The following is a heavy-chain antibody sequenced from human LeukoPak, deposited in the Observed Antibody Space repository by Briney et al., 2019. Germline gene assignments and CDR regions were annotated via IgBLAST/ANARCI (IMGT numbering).Heavy chain of an antibody. Sequence: PGGSLRLSCAASGFTFSSYWMSWVRQAPGKGLEWVANIKQDGSEKYYVDSVKGRFTISRDNAKNSLYLQMNSLRAEDTAVYYCARDRESTMVRGVIITDYWGQGTLVTVSS. CDR1: GFTFSSYW. CDR2: IKQDGSEK. CDR3: ARDRESTMVRGVIITDY. V-gene: IGHV3-7*01. J-gene: IGHJ4*02. D-gene: IGHD3-10*01.